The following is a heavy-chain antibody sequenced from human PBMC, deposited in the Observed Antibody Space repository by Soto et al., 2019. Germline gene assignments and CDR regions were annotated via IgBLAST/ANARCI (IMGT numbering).Heavy chain of an antibody. Sequence: QVQLVQSGAEVKKPGSSVKVSCKASGGTFSSYTISWVRQAPGQGLEWMGRIIHILGIANYAQKFQGRVTITADKSPSTAYTELRSLRSEDTAVYYCASSEELPYWGQGTVVTVSS. V-gene: IGHV1-69*02. J-gene: IGHJ4*02. CDR2: IIHILGIA. D-gene: IGHD1-26*01. CDR3: ASSEELPY. CDR1: GGTFSSYT.